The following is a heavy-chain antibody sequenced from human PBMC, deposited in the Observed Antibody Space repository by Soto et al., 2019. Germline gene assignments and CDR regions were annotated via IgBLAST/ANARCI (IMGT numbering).Heavy chain of an antibody. J-gene: IGHJ5*02. CDR2: INAGNGNT. D-gene: IGHD6-13*01. CDR3: ESLYSSSLSDWFDP. CDR1: GYTFTSYS. Sequence: GASMKVSCKAFGYTFTSYSMHWVRPAPGQRLEWMGWINAGNGNTKYSQKFQGRVTITRDTSASTAYMELSSLRSEDTAVYYCESLYSSSLSDWFDPWGQGTLVTVSS. V-gene: IGHV1-3*01.